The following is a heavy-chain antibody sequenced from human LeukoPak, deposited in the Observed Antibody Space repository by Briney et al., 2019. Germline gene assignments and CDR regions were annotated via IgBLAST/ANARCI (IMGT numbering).Heavy chain of an antibody. CDR3: ARDLTARVSEGTHDY. V-gene: IGHV4-34*01. CDR2: INHSGST. CDR1: GGSFSGYY. J-gene: IGHJ4*02. Sequence: SETLSLTCAVYGGSFSGYYWSWIRQPPGKGLEWIGEINHSGSTNYNPSLKSRVTMSVDTSKNQFSLKLSSVTAADTAVYYCARDLTARVSEGTHDYWGQGTLVTVSS. D-gene: IGHD1-1*01.